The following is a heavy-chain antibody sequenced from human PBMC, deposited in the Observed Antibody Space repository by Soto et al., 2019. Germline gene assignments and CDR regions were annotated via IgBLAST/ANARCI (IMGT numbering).Heavy chain of an antibody. Sequence: QVQLVESGGGVVQPGRSLRLSCVASGSTFSAYAMHWVRQAPGKGLEWVAVIWYDGSKEDYADSVKGRFTISRDNSKNTLFLQMNSLRAEDTAVYYCAREETGTFDHWGQGTLVTVSS. J-gene: IGHJ4*02. CDR1: GSTFSAYA. V-gene: IGHV3-33*01. CDR2: IWYDGSKE. CDR3: AREETGTFDH. D-gene: IGHD1-1*01.